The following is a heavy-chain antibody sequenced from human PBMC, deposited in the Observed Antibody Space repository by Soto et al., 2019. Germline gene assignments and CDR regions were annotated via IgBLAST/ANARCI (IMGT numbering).Heavy chain of an antibody. V-gene: IGHV3-30*18. CDR1: GFTFSSYG. J-gene: IGHJ6*02. CDR2: ISYDGSNK. Sequence: QVPLVESGGGVVQPGRSLRLSCAASGFTFSSYGMHWVRQAPGKGLEWVAVISYDGSNKYYADSVKGRFTISRDNSKNTLYLQMNSLRAEDTAVYYCANSHEFGELPRNHDYYYYGMDVWGQGTTVTVSS. D-gene: IGHD3-10*01. CDR3: ANSHEFGELPRNHDYYYYGMDV.